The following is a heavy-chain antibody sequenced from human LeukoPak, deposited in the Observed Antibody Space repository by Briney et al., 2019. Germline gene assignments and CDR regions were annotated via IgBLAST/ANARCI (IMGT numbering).Heavy chain of an antibody. CDR2: IYYSGST. V-gene: IGHV4-59*01. J-gene: IGHJ6*02. Sequence: SETLSLTCTVSGGSISSYYWSWIRQPPGKGLEWIGYIYYSGSTNYNPSLKSRVTISVDTSKNQFSLKLRSVTAADTAVYYCARGCSGGSCYHYYYYGMDVWGQGTTVTVSS. D-gene: IGHD2-15*01. CDR3: ARGCSGGSCYHYYYYGMDV. CDR1: GGSISSYY.